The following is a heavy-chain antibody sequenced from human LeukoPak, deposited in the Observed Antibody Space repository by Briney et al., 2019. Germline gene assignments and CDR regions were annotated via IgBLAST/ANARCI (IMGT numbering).Heavy chain of an antibody. Sequence: PGGSLRLSCAASGFTFSSYSMIWVRQAPGKGLEWVSYISSSSTTIYYADSVKGRFTISRDNAKNSLYLQMSSLRAEDTAVYYCARDGMGTPFDIWGHGTRVTVSS. D-gene: IGHD1-1*01. CDR2: ISSSSTTI. CDR3: ARDGMGTPFDI. J-gene: IGHJ3*02. V-gene: IGHV3-48*01. CDR1: GFTFSSYS.